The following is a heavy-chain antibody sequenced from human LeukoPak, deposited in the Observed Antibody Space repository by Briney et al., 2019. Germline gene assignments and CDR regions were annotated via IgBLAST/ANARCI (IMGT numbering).Heavy chain of an antibody. Sequence: GGSLRHSCAASGFTFSSYSLNWVRQAPGKGLERVSYISSSSSAIYYADSVKGRFTISRDNANNSVYLQMNSLRDEDTAVYYCARSGTLDHWGQGTLVTVSS. CDR2: ISSSSSAI. CDR1: GFTFSSYS. CDR3: ARSGTLDH. J-gene: IGHJ4*02. V-gene: IGHV3-48*02. D-gene: IGHD3-10*01.